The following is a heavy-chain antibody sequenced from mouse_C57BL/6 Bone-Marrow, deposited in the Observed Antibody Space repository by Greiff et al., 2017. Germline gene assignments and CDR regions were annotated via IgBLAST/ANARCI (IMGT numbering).Heavy chain of an antibody. Sequence: VQLQQPGTELVKPGASVKLSCKASGYTFTSYWMHWVKQRPGQGLEWIGNINPSNGGTNYNEKFKSKATLTVDKSSSPAYMQLSSLTSEDSAVYYCARHYGSSYGYWYFEVWGTGTTVTVSS. D-gene: IGHD1-1*01. CDR2: INPSNGGT. V-gene: IGHV1-53*01. CDR3: ARHYGSSYGYWYFEV. J-gene: IGHJ1*03. CDR1: GYTFTSYW.